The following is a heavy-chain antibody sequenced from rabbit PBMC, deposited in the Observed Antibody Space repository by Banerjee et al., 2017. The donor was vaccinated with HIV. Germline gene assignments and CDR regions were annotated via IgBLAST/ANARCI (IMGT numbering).Heavy chain of an antibody. CDR2: INTLGIA. V-gene: IGHV1S45*01. CDR3: AREDISVWGFNL. CDR1: GFDISNYNM. D-gene: IGHD4-1*01. Sequence: QEQLKETGGGLVQPEGSLTLTCKASGFDISNYNMQWVRQSPGKGLESIGFINTLGIAFYASWAKGRFTISKTSSTTVTLQMTSLTAADTATYFCAREDISVWGFNLWGTGPLVTVS. J-gene: IGHJ4*01.